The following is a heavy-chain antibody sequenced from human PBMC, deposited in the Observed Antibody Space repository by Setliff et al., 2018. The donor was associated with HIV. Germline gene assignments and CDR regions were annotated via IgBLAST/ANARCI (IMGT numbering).Heavy chain of an antibody. CDR2: IYTSGST. D-gene: IGHD5-18*01. Sequence: PSETLSLTCTVSGGSISSYYWSWIRQPAGKGLEWIGRIYTSGSTNYNPSLKSRVTMSVDTSKNQFSLRLTSVTAADTAVYFCARRWGIRGYSSWGQGTLVTVSS. V-gene: IGHV4-4*07. J-gene: IGHJ5*02. CDR3: ARRWGIRGYSS. CDR1: GGSISSYY.